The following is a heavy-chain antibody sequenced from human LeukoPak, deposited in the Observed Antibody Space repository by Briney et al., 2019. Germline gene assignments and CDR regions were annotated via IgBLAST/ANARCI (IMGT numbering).Heavy chain of an antibody. CDR1: GGTFLSHT. V-gene: IGHV1-69*08. J-gene: IGHJ5*02. CDR2: ITPVINTA. Sequence: SVKVSCKTSGGTFLSHTFSWVRQAPGQGLERMGKITPVINTANYAQTFQGRVSIYADKSTTTVYMDLSGLRPDDTAVYYCARVNLRRSNYHWLDPWGQGTLVTVAS. D-gene: IGHD4-11*01. CDR3: ARVNLRRSNYHWLDP.